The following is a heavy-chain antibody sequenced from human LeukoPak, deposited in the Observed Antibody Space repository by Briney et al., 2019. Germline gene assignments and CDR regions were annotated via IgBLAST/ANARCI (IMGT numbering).Heavy chain of an antibody. D-gene: IGHD4-11*01. V-gene: IGHV3-9*01. J-gene: IGHJ3*02. CDR3: ARGIYSNYGGAFDI. CDR2: ISWNSGSI. CDR1: GFTFDDYA. Sequence: GGSLRLSCAASGFTFDDYAMHWVRQAPGKGLEWVSGISWNSGSIGYADSVKGRFTISRDNAKNSLYLQMNSLRAEDTAVYYCARGIYSNYGGAFDIWGQGTMVTVSS.